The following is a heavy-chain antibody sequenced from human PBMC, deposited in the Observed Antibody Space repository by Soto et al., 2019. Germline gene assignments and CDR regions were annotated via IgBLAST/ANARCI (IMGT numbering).Heavy chain of an antibody. CDR3: ASIFGVVPYYYGMDV. CDR1: GGSISSYY. D-gene: IGHD3-3*02. Sequence: SETLSLTCTVSGGSISSYYWSWIRQPPGKGLEWIGYIYYSGSTNYNPSLKSRVTISVDTSKNQFSLKLSSVTAADTAVYYCASIFGVVPYYYGMDVWGQGTTVTVSS. J-gene: IGHJ6*02. CDR2: IYYSGST. V-gene: IGHV4-59*01.